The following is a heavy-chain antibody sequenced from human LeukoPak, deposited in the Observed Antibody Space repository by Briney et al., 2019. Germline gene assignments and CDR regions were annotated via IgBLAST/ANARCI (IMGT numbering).Heavy chain of an antibody. CDR1: GGSISSYY. CDR3: ARETSDFWSGSRFDP. V-gene: IGHV4-4*07. CDR2: IYTSGST. D-gene: IGHD3-3*01. Sequence: SETLSLTCTVSGGSISSYYWSWIRQPAGKGLEWIGRIYTSGSTNYNPSLKSRVTMSVDTSKNQFSLKLSSVTAADTAVYYCARETSDFWSGSRFDPWGQGTLVTVSS. J-gene: IGHJ5*02.